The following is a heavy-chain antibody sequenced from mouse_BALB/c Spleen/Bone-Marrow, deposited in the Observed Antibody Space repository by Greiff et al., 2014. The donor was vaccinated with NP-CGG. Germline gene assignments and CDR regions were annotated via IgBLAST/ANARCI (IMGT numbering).Heavy chain of an antibody. V-gene: IGHV1S81*02. CDR2: INPSNGGT. Sequence: ESGAELVKPGASVKLSCKASGYTFTSYYMYWVKQRLGQGLEWIGEINPSNGGTNFNEKFKSKATLTVDKSSSTAYMQLSGLTSEDSAVYYCTRYGNYYFDYWGQGTTLTVSS. CDR3: TRYGNYYFDY. J-gene: IGHJ2*01. D-gene: IGHD2-1*01. CDR1: GYTFTSYY.